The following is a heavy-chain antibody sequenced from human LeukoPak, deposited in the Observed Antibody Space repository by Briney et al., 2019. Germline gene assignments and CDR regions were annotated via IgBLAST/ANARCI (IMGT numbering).Heavy chain of an antibody. D-gene: IGHD3-10*01. V-gene: IGHV3-48*01. Sequence: PGGSLRLSCAASGFTFSTYSMNWVRQAPGKGPEWVSYISSSSYTIYYADSVKGRFTASRDNAKNSLYLQMNSLRAEDTAVYYCALYYGSGSYGGHWGQGTLVTVSS. J-gene: IGHJ4*02. CDR1: GFTFSTYS. CDR3: ALYYGSGSYGGH. CDR2: ISSSSYTI.